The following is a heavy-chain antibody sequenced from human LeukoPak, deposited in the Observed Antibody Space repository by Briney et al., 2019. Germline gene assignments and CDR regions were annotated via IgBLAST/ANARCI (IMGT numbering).Heavy chain of an antibody. V-gene: IGHV3-74*01. CDR3: ARDDYGATFDAFDI. CDR2: TNTDGSST. Sequence: GGSLRLSCTASGFTFSDYWMHWVRQAPGKELVWVSRTNTDGSSTTYADSVKGRFTISRDNAKNTVYLEMNSLRAEDTAVYYCARDDYGATFDAFDIWGQGTMVTVSS. D-gene: IGHD4-17*01. J-gene: IGHJ3*02. CDR1: GFTFSDYW.